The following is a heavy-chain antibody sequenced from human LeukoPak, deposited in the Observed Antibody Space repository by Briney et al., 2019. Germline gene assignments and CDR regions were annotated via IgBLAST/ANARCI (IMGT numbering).Heavy chain of an antibody. Sequence: PGGSLRLSCAASGFTFSSYNMNWVRQAPGKGLEWVSCISDSSNYIYYADSVKGRFTISRDNSKNTLYLQMNSLRAEDTAVYYCARVVRTTVTHDAFDIWGQGTMVTVSS. V-gene: IGHV3-21*04. CDR3: ARVVRTTVTHDAFDI. CDR1: GFTFSSYN. CDR2: ISDSSNYI. J-gene: IGHJ3*02. D-gene: IGHD4-17*01.